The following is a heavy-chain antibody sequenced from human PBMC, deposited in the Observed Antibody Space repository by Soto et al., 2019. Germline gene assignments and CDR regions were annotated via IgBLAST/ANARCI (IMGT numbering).Heavy chain of an antibody. V-gene: IGHV4-59*01. Sequence: PSETLSLTCTVSGGSISSYYWSWIRQPPGKGLEWIGYIYYSGSTNYNPSLKSRVTISVDTSKNQFSLKLSSVTAADTAVYYCARGYDFWSGYPTNNWFDPWGQGTLVTVSS. CDR1: GGSISSYY. CDR2: IYYSGST. D-gene: IGHD3-3*01. J-gene: IGHJ5*02. CDR3: ARGYDFWSGYPTNNWFDP.